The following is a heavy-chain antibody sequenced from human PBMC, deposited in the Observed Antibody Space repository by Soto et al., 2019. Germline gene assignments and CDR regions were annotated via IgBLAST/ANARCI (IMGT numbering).Heavy chain of an antibody. V-gene: IGHV1-18*01. CDR1: GYTFTSYG. CDR3: AREAYYYGSGTRSSYYYYGMDV. CDR2: ISACNGST. Sequence: ASVKVSCKASGYTFTSYGISWVRQAPGQGLEWMGLISACNGSTNYAQKLQGRVTMTTDTSTSTAYMELRSLRSDDTAVYYCAREAYYYGSGTRSSYYYYGMDVRGQGTTVTVSS. J-gene: IGHJ6*02. D-gene: IGHD3-10*01.